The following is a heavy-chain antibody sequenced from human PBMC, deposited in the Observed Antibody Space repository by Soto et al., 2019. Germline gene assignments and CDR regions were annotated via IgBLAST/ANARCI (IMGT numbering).Heavy chain of an antibody. CDR3: ARHRTYYDFWSGPNGSFDY. CDR2: IYYSGST. Sequence: SETLSLTCTVSGGSISSSSYYWGWIRQPPGKGLEWIGSIYYSGSTYYNPSLKSRVTISVETSENRFSLKLSSVTAADTAVYYWARHRTYYDFWSGPNGSFDYWGQGTLVTVSS. J-gene: IGHJ4*02. V-gene: IGHV4-39*01. D-gene: IGHD3-3*01. CDR1: GGSISSSSYY.